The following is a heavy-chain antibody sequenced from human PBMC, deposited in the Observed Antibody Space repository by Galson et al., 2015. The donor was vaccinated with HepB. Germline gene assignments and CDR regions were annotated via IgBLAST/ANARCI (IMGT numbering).Heavy chain of an antibody. CDR2: ISWNSGSI. Sequence: SLRLSCAASGFTFDDYAMHWVRQAPGKGLEWVSGISWNSGSIGYADSVKGRFTISRDNAKNSLYLQMNSLRAEDTALYYCAKGRIRERITIFGVALTYFDYWGQGTLVTVSS. J-gene: IGHJ4*02. CDR3: AKGRIRERITIFGVALTYFDY. V-gene: IGHV3-9*01. CDR1: GFTFDDYA. D-gene: IGHD3-3*01.